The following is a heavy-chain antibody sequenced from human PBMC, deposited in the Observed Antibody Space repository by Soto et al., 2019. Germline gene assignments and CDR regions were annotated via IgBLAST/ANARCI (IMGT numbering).Heavy chain of an antibody. J-gene: IGHJ4*02. Sequence: GGSLRLSCAASGFTFSSYGMHWVRQAPGKGLEWVAVTWYDGSNKYYADSVKGRFTISRDNSKNTLYLQMNSLRAEDTAVYYCARGGYCSGGSCYSRGNDYWGQGTLVTVSS. D-gene: IGHD2-15*01. CDR2: TWYDGSNK. CDR1: GFTFSSYG. V-gene: IGHV3-33*01. CDR3: ARGGYCSGGSCYSRGNDY.